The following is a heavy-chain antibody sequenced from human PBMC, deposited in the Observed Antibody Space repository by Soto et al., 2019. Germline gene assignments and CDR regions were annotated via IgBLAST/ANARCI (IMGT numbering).Heavy chain of an antibody. CDR2: IYTSGRT. V-gene: IGHV4-4*07. D-gene: IGHD2-2*01. CDR1: GASISSYY. J-gene: IGHJ4*02. CDR3: ARACSSNSCYDVFDY. Sequence: PSETLSLTCTVSGASISSYYWSWIRQPAGKGLEWIGRIYTSGRTNYNPSLSSRVTISEDTTRNQYSQKMSSVAAAAAIVYYSARACSSNSCYDVFDYWGQGTLVTVSS.